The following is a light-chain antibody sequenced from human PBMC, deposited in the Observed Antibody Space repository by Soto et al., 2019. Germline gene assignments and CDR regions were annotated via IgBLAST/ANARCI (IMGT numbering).Light chain of an antibody. Sequence: DIQMTQSPSSLSASVGDRVTITCRASQNIRNYLNWYQQKPGKAPKLLIYAASSLQSGVPSRFSGSGSGTDFTLTISSLQPEDFATYYCQQCFSTPWTFGQGTKVEIK. V-gene: IGKV1-39*01. CDR2: AAS. CDR1: QNIRNY. J-gene: IGKJ1*01. CDR3: QQCFSTPWT.